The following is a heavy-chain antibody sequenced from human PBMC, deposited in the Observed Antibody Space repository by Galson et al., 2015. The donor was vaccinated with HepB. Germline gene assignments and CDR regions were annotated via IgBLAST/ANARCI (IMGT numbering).Heavy chain of an antibody. Sequence: SVKVSCKASGYTFTSYAMNWVRQAPGQGLEWMGWINTNTGNPTYAQGFTGRFVFSLDTSVSTAYLQISSLKAEDTAVYYCARDQGLRVYYYYYMDVWGKGTTVTVSS. CDR3: ARDQGLRVYYYYYMDV. D-gene: IGHD4-17*01. V-gene: IGHV7-4-1*02. J-gene: IGHJ6*03. CDR1: GYTFTSYA. CDR2: INTNTGNP.